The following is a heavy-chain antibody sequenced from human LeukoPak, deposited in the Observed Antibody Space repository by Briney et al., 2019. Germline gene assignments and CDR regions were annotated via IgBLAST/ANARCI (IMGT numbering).Heavy chain of an antibody. J-gene: IGHJ5*02. CDR2: IYYTGST. CDR1: GGSISSGSYY. Sequence: SETLSLTCTVSGGSISSGSYYWGWIRQPPGKGLEWIGSIYYTGSTYYNPSLKSRVTIPVDTSKNQFSLKLSSVTAADTAVYYCARAGSSPRNWFDPWGQGTLVTVSS. CDR3: ARAGSSPRNWFDP. V-gene: IGHV4-39*07. D-gene: IGHD2-2*01.